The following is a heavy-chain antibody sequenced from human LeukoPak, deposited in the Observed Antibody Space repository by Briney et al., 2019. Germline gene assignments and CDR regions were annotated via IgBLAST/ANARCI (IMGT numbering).Heavy chain of an antibody. Sequence: PGGSLRLSCVASGFSVNSNYMTWVRQAPGKGLEWVSVISGSGGSTYYTDSVKGRFTISRDNSKNTLYLQMSSLRAGDTAVYYCAKAPQMTTVTTLNYWGQGTLVTVSS. J-gene: IGHJ4*02. D-gene: IGHD4-17*01. CDR3: AKAPQMTTVTTLNY. CDR1: GFSVNSNY. CDR2: ISGSGGST. V-gene: IGHV3-23*01.